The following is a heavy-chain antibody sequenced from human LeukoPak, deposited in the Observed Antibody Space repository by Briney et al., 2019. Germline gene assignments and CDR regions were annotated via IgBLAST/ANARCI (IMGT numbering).Heavy chain of an antibody. Sequence: GGSLRLSCAASGLTFSSYWMHWVRQVPNQGLMWVSRINSDETISEYVDSVNGRFTISRDNAKNTLYLQMNSLRVEDTAVYFCLYGGYFQHWGQGTLVTVSS. CDR2: INSDETIS. J-gene: IGHJ1*01. CDR1: GLTFSSYW. CDR3: LYGGYFQH. V-gene: IGHV3-74*01. D-gene: IGHD3-16*01.